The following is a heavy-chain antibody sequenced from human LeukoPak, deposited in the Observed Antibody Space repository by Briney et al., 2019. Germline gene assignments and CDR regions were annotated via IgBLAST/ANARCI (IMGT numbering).Heavy chain of an antibody. CDR1: GFTVSSNY. CDR2: IYSGGST. D-gene: IGHD6-6*01. CDR3: ASECGKAGRPRQPTEKMDY. V-gene: IGHV3-66*01. Sequence: GGSLRLSCAASGFTVSSNYMSWGRQAPGKGLEWVSVIYSGGSTYYADSVKGRFTISRDNSKNTLYLQMNSRRAEDTAVYFCASECGKAGRPRQPTEKMDYWGQGTLVTVSS. J-gene: IGHJ4*02.